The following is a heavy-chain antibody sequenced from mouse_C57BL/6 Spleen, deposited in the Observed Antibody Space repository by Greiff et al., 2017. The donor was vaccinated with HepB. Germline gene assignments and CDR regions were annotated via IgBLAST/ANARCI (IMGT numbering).Heavy chain of an antibody. CDR3: TTQDYGFDY. Sequence: EVKLMESGAELVRPGASVKLSCTASGFNIKDDYMHWVKQRPEQGLEWIGWIDPENGDTEYASKFQGKATITADTSSNTAYLQLSSLTSEDTAVYYCTTQDYGFDYWGQGTTLTVSS. V-gene: IGHV14-4*01. CDR2: IDPENGDT. D-gene: IGHD2-4*01. J-gene: IGHJ2*01. CDR1: GFNIKDDY.